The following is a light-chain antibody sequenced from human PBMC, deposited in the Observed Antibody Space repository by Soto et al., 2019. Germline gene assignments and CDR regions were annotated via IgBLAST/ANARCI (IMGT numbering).Light chain of an antibody. CDR3: QQRSNWPYT. CDR1: QSVSSF. Sequence: EFVLTQSPATLSLSPGERATLSCRASQSVSSFLAWYQQKPGQAPRLLIYGASNRATGIPARFSGSGSGTDFTLTISSLEPEDFAVYYCQQRSNWPYTFGQGTKLEIK. V-gene: IGKV3-11*01. CDR2: GAS. J-gene: IGKJ2*01.